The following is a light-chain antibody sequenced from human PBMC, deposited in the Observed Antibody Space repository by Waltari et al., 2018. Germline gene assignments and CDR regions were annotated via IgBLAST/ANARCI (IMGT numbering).Light chain of an antibody. V-gene: IGLV2-14*01. CDR2: DVS. CDR1: SSDIGGYNY. Sequence: QSALTQPASVSGSPGQSINISCTGTSSDIGGYNYVSWYQQHVGKATKPMIYDVSKRPSGVSYRFSGSKSGNTASLTISWLQAEDEADYYCSSYTGSSTWVFGGGTKLTVL. CDR3: SSYTGSSTWV. J-gene: IGLJ3*02.